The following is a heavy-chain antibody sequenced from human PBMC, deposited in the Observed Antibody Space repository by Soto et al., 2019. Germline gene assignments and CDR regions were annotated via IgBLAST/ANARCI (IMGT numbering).Heavy chain of an antibody. Sequence: ASVKVSCKASGYTFTSYYMHWVRQAPGQGLEWMGIINPSGGSTSYAQKFQGRVTMTRDTSTSTVYMELSSLRSEDTAVYYCARDEPGIAAAGTGVDYWGQGTLVT. CDR2: INPSGGST. CDR1: GYTFTSYY. J-gene: IGHJ4*02. V-gene: IGHV1-46*01. D-gene: IGHD6-13*01. CDR3: ARDEPGIAAAGTGVDY.